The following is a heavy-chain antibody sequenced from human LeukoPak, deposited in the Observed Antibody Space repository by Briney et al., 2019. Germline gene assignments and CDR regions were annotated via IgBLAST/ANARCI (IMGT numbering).Heavy chain of an antibody. CDR1: GFTFDDYA. V-gene: IGHV3-9*01. D-gene: IGHD3-22*01. J-gene: IGHJ4*02. Sequence: GGSLRLSCAASGFTFDDYAMHWVRQAPGKGLEWVSGISWNSGSIGYADSVKGRFTISRDNAKNSLYLQMNSLRAEDTAVYYCAREPEFDSSGYFDYWGQGTLVTVSS. CDR2: ISWNSGSI. CDR3: AREPEFDSSGYFDY.